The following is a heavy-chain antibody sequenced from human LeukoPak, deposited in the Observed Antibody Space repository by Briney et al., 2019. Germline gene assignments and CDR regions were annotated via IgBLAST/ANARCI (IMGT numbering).Heavy chain of an antibody. D-gene: IGHD2-15*01. CDR2: INQSGTT. Sequence: GSLRLSCAASGFTFSSYWMSWVRQPPGKGLEWIGEINQSGTTNYNPSLKSRVTISVDPSRNQFSLKLRSVTAADTAVYYCARESTRRGGLDSWGQGTLVTVSS. CDR1: GFTFSSYW. V-gene: IGHV4-34*01. CDR3: ARESTRRGGLDS. J-gene: IGHJ5*01.